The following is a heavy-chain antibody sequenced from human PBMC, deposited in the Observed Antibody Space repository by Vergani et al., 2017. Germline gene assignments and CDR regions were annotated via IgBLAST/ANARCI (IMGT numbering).Heavy chain of an antibody. CDR1: GFTFSSYS. CDR2: ISSSSSTI. J-gene: IGHJ6*02. Sequence: EVQLVESGGGLVQPGGSLRLSYAASGFTFSSYSMNWVRQAPGKGLEWVSYISSSSSTIYYADSVKGRFTISRDNAKNSLYLQMNSLRAEDTAVYYCARDGSGYSSGWYVRGLGALGMDVWGQGTTVTVSS. V-gene: IGHV3-48*01. CDR3: ARDGSGYSSGWYVRGLGALGMDV. D-gene: IGHD6-19*01.